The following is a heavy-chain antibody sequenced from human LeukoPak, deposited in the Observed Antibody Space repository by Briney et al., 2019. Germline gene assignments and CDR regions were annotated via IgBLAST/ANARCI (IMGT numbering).Heavy chain of an antibody. CDR3: ARSELGYYYYYMDV. CDR1: GGSFSGYY. D-gene: IGHD3-10*01. Sequence: RSSETLSLTCAVYGGSFSGYYWSWIRQPPGKGLEWIGEINHSGSTNYNPSLKSRVTISVDTSKNQFSLKLSSATAADTAVYYCARSELGYYYYYMDVWGKGTTVTVSS. V-gene: IGHV4-34*01. CDR2: INHSGST. J-gene: IGHJ6*03.